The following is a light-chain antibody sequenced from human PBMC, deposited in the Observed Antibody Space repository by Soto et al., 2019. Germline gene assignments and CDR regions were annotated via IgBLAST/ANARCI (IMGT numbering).Light chain of an antibody. V-gene: IGKV1-39*01. CDR2: AAS. J-gene: IGKJ2*01. Sequence: DIQMTQSPSSLSASVGDSVTITCRASQSISHFLNWYQQKPGKAPKLLIYAASTLESGVPSRFSGSASVTDFTLTISSLLPEDFATYYCQQSYNNPRTFGQGTILEIK. CDR3: QQSYNNPRT. CDR1: QSISHF.